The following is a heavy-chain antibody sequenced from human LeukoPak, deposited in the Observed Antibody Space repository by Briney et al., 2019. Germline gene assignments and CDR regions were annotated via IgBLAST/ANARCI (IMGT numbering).Heavy chain of an antibody. Sequence: SVKVSCKASGGTFSSYAISGVRQAPGQGLEWMGGIIPIFGTANYAQKFQGRVTITADESTSTAYMELSSLRSEDTAVYYCASGTPPNYYYYYYMDVWGKGATVTVSS. CDR3: ASGTPPNYYYYYYMDV. J-gene: IGHJ6*03. CDR2: IIPIFGTA. D-gene: IGHD1-7*01. V-gene: IGHV1-69*13. CDR1: GGTFSSYA.